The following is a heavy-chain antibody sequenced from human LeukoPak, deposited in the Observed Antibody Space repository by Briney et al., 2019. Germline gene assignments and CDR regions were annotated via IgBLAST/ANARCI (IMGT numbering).Heavy chain of an antibody. CDR3: ARAVADAFDV. CDR2: INPNSGGT. V-gene: IGHV1-2*02. J-gene: IGHJ3*01. CDR1: GYTLTAHY. Sequence: ASVKVSCKASGYTLTAHYMHWVRQAPGQGLEWMGWINPNSGGTNYAQKFQGRVTMTRDTSISTAYMELNSLRSDDTAVYFCARAVADAFDVWGQGTMVTVSS. D-gene: IGHD6-19*01.